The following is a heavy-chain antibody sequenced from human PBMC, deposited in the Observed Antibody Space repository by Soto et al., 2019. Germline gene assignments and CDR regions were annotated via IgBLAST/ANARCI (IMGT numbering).Heavy chain of an antibody. J-gene: IGHJ4*02. Sequence: SETLSLTCTVSGGSISSSGYYWGWIRQPPGKGLEWIGTIYYSGSTYYNPSLKSRVTISVDTSKNQFSLKLSSVTAADTAVYYCAGQFSVYGDYGRYFDFWGQGTLVTVSS. CDR2: IYYSGST. CDR1: GGSISSSGYY. CDR3: AGQFSVYGDYGRYFDF. D-gene: IGHD4-17*01. V-gene: IGHV4-39*01.